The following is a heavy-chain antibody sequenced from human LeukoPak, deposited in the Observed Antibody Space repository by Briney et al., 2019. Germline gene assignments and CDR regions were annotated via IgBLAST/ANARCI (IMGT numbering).Heavy chain of an antibody. V-gene: IGHV4-39*07. CDR2: IYYSGST. D-gene: IGHD4-17*01. CDR3: ARVHYGDSGLGSGIFDY. Sequence: SETLSLTCAVYGGSISSGTYYWGWIRQPPGKGLEWIGNIYYSGSTYYNSSLKSRVTISVDTSKNQFSLRLSSVTAADTAVYYCARVHYGDSGLGSGIFDYWGQGTLVTVSS. CDR1: GGSISSGTYY. J-gene: IGHJ4*02.